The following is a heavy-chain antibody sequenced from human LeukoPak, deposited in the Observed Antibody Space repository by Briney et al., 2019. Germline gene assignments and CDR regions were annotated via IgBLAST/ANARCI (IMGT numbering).Heavy chain of an antibody. CDR2: INQDGSGK. V-gene: IGHV3-7*01. D-gene: IGHD2-8*02. CDR3: ARDPGTGGSYFDY. CDR1: GFTFGSYW. Sequence: PGGSLRLSCAPSGFTFGSYWMSWVRRAPGKGLEYVANINQDGSGKYYVDSVKGRFTIFRDNARNSLYLQMNSLRVEDMAVYYCARDPGTGGSYFDYWGQGTLVTVSS. J-gene: IGHJ4*02.